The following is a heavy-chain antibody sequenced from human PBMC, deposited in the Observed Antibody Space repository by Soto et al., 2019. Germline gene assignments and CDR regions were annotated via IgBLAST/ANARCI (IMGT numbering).Heavy chain of an antibody. CDR3: ARDLLTGVVGTYYYGMDV. J-gene: IGHJ6*02. Sequence: RGGSLRLSCAASGFTFSSYAMHWVRQAPGKGLEGVAVISYDGSNKYYADSVKGRFTISRDNSKNTLYLQMNSLRAEDTAVYYCARDLLTGVVGTYYYGMDVWGQGNTVTLSS. D-gene: IGHD3-9*01. V-gene: IGHV3-30-3*01. CDR2: ISYDGSNK. CDR1: GFTFSSYA.